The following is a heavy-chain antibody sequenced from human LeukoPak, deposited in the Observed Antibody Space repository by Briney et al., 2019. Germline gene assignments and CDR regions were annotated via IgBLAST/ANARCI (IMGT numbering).Heavy chain of an antibody. D-gene: IGHD5-24*01. CDR1: GGSISSYY. Sequence: SETLSLTCTVSGGSISSYYWSWIRQPPGRGLEWIGSIYYSGSTYYNPSLKSRVTISVDTSKNQFSLKLSSVTAADTAVYYCARHKGYNYVFYYWGQGTLVTVSS. J-gene: IGHJ4*02. CDR2: IYYSGST. V-gene: IGHV4-39*01. CDR3: ARHKGYNYVFYY.